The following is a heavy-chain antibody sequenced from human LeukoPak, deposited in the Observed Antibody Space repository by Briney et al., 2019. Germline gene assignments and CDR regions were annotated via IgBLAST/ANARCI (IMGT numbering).Heavy chain of an antibody. Sequence: GGSLRLSCAASGFTFGSYAMSWVRQAPGKGLEWVSTLSVNADSTYYADSVKGRFSISRDNSKNTLYLQMSTLRAEDTAVYYCAKDSVAYSSSSRLLEAAFDIWGQGTLVTVSS. CDR3: AKDSVAYSSSSRLLEAAFDI. CDR1: GFTFGSYA. V-gene: IGHV3-23*01. J-gene: IGHJ3*02. D-gene: IGHD6-6*01. CDR2: LSVNADST.